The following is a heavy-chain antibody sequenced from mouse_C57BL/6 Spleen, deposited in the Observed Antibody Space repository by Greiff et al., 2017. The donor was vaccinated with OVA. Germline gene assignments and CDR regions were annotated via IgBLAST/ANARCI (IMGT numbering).Heavy chain of an antibody. J-gene: IGHJ1*03. D-gene: IGHD2-3*01. Sequence: QVQLQQSGAELVRPGSSVKLSCKASGYTFTSYWMDWVKQRPGQGLEWIGNIYPSDSETHYNQKFKDKATLTVDKSSSTAYMQLSSLTSEDSAVYYCARRDGSHWYFDVWGTGTTVTVSS. CDR3: ARRDGSHWYFDV. V-gene: IGHV1-61*01. CDR1: GYTFTSYW. CDR2: IYPSDSET.